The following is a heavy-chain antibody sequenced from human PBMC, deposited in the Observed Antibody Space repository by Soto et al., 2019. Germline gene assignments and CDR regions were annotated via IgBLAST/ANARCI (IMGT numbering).Heavy chain of an antibody. D-gene: IGHD6-19*01. CDR2: IYWNDDK. Sequence: QITLKESGPTLVKPTQTLTLTCTFSGFSLSTSGVGVGWIRQPPGKALEWLALIYWNDDKRYSPSLKGRLTITKDTSKNQVVLTMTNMDPVDTATYYCAHRPSGWYIFDYWGQGTLVTVSS. J-gene: IGHJ4*02. V-gene: IGHV2-5*01. CDR3: AHRPSGWYIFDY. CDR1: GFSLSTSGVG.